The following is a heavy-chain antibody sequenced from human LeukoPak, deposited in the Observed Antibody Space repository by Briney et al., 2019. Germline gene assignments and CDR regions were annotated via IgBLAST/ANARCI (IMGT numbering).Heavy chain of an antibody. CDR1: GFTFSDYY. Sequence: GGSLRLSCAASGFTFSDYYMSWIRQAPGKGLEWFSYISSSGSTIYYADSVKGRFTISRDNAKNSLYLQMNSLRAEDTAVYYCARQAIAVAGTLGSYYFDYWGQGTLVTVSS. D-gene: IGHD6-19*01. CDR3: ARQAIAVAGTLGSYYFDY. J-gene: IGHJ4*02. V-gene: IGHV3-11*04. CDR2: ISSSGSTI.